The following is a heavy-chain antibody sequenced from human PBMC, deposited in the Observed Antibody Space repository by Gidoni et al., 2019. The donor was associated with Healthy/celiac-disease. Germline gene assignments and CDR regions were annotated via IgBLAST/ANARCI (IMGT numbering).Heavy chain of an antibody. Sequence: EVQPLESGGGLVQPGGSLRLSCAASGFTFSSYAMSWVRPAAGKGLEWVSAISGSGGSTYYADSVKGRFTISRDNSKNTLYLQMNSLRAEDTAAYYCARCITMIVVGEGAFDIWGQGTMVTVSS. CDR3: ARCITMIVVGEGAFDI. J-gene: IGHJ3*02. V-gene: IGHV3-23*01. CDR2: ISGSGGST. CDR1: GFTFSSYA. D-gene: IGHD3-22*01.